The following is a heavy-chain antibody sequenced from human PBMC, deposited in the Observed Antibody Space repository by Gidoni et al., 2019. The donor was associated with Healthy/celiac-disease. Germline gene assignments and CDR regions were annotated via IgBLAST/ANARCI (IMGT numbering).Heavy chain of an antibody. D-gene: IGHD3-10*01. Sequence: EVQLLESGGGLGQPGGSLRLSCAAPGFTFSSHAMSWGRTAPGKGLELVSAISGSGGSTYYADSVKGRFTISRDNSKNTLYLQMNSLRAEDTAVYYCAKDYAPTFAKRIWFGEYHYYGMDVWGQGTTVTVSS. CDR1: GFTFSSHA. CDR2: ISGSGGST. J-gene: IGHJ6*02. V-gene: IGHV3-23*01. CDR3: AKDYAPTFAKRIWFGEYHYYGMDV.